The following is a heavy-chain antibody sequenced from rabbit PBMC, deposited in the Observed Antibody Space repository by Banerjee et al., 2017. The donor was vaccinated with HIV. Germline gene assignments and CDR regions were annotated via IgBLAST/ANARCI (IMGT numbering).Heavy chain of an antibody. CDR2: IYAGSSDST. J-gene: IGHJ2*01. D-gene: IGHD8-1*01. CDR3: ARGYVAGIDYITPDAFDP. V-gene: IGHV1S40*01. CDR1: GFTISSSYY. Sequence: QSLEESGGDLVKPGASLTLTCTASGFTISSSYYMCWVRQAPGKGPEWIACIYAGSSDSTWYASWAKGRFTISKTSSTTVTLQMTSLTAADTATYFCARGYVAGIDYITPDAFDPWGPGTLVTVS.